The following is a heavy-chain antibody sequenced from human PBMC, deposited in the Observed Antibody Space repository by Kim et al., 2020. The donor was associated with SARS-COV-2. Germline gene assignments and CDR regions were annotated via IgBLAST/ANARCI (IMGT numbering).Heavy chain of an antibody. CDR3: ARVAPDFGDAFDI. D-gene: IGHD3-3*01. CDR2: IYYSGST. J-gene: IGHJ3*02. CDR1: GGSISSYY. V-gene: IGHV4-59*13. Sequence: SETLSLTCTVSGGSISSYYWSWIRQPPGKGLEWIGYIYYSGSTNYNPSLKSRVTISVDTSKNQFSLKLSSVTAADTAVYYCARVAPDFGDAFDIWGQGTMVTVSS.